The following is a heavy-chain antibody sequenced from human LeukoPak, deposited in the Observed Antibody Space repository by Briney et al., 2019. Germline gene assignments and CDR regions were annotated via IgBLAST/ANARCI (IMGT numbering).Heavy chain of an antibody. J-gene: IGHJ4*02. CDR2: IDSGGST. CDR3: AKLSGYDSLVDY. D-gene: IGHD5-12*01. CDR1: GFTVSSNY. V-gene: IGHV3-53*05. Sequence: GGSLRLSCAASGFTVSSNYMSWVRQAPGKGLEWVSLIDSGGSTYYADSVKGRFTISRDNSKNSLYLQMNSLRAEDTALYYCAKLSGYDSLVDYWGQGTLVTVSS.